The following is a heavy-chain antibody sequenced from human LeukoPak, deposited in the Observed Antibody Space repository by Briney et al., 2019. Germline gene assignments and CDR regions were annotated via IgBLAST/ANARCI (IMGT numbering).Heavy chain of an antibody. CDR1: GGSISSNY. D-gene: IGHD1-7*01. V-gene: IGHV3-66*01. J-gene: IGHJ6*02. CDR2: IYSGGST. Sequence: LSSETLSLTCTVSGGSISSNYMSWVRQAPGKGLEWVSVIYSGGSTYYADSVKGRFTISRDNSKNTLYLQMNSLRAEDTAVYYCATELELPDDYYYYGMDVWGQGTTVTVSS. CDR3: ATELELPDDYYYYGMDV.